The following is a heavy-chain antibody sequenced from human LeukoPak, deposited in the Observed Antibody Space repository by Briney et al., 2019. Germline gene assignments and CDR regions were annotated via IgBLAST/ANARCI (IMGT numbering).Heavy chain of an antibody. Sequence: GGSLRLSCAASGLTVSSNYMSWVRQAPGKGPEWVSVIYSGGTTYYADSVKGRFTISRDNSKNTLYLQMNSLRADDTAVYYCARDPTRGDYVWGSTWGQGTLVTVSS. V-gene: IGHV3-53*01. CDR3: ARDPTRGDYVWGST. CDR2: IYSGGTT. CDR1: GLTVSSNY. D-gene: IGHD3-16*01. J-gene: IGHJ5*02.